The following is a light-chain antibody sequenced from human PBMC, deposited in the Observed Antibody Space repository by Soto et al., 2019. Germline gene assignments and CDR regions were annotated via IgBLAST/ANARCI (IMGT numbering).Light chain of an antibody. J-gene: IGKJ5*01. CDR2: GAF. CDR1: QSISSSY. CDR3: QQYVSLPIT. V-gene: IGKV3-20*01. Sequence: EMVMTQSPATLSVSPGGIATLSFGASQSISSSYLAWYQQKPGQAPRLLIYGAFSRATGIPDRFSGSGSGTDFTLTINRVAPEDFAVYYCQQYVSLPITFGQGTRLEI.